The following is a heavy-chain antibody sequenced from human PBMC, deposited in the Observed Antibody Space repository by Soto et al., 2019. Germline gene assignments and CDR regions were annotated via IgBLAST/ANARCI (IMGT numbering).Heavy chain of an antibody. CDR3: ARGRRSYYDSSGYPFDY. V-gene: IGHV4-34*01. CDR2: INHSGST. Sequence: SETLSLTCAVYGGSFSGYYWSWIRQPPGKGLEWIGEINHSGSTNYNPSLESRVTISVDTSKNQFSLKLSSVTAADTAVYYCARGRRSYYDSSGYPFDYWGQGTLVTVSS. J-gene: IGHJ4*02. CDR1: GGSFSGYY. D-gene: IGHD3-22*01.